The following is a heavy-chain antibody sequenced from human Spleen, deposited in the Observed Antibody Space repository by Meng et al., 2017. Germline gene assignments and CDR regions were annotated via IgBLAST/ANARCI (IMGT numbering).Heavy chain of an antibody. V-gene: IGHV1-18*01. Sequence: QVQPVQSGPEVKKPGASVKVSCKASDYTFTGYGVSWVRQAPGQGLEWMAWLGAHDGDTSHAPKFQGRVTVTRDTHTSTDFMELRSLRSDDTAVYYCARGTPGRSYSDYWGQGTLVTVSS. D-gene: IGHD3-10*01. J-gene: IGHJ4*02. CDR1: DYTFTGYG. CDR3: ARGTPGRSYSDY. CDR2: LGAHDGDT.